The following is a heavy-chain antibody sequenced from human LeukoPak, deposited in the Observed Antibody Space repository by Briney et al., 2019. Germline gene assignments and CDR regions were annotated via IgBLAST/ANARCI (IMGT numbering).Heavy chain of an antibody. CDR1: GYTFTSYY. CDR2: ISPSGAST. Sequence: ASVKVSCTASGYTFTSYYVHWVRQAPGQGLEWKGIISPSGASTSYAQKFQGRVTMTRDMSTSTVYMELSSLISEETAVYYCTRGSSRGPRDAFDFWGQGTMVTLSS. D-gene: IGHD2-15*01. J-gene: IGHJ3*01. CDR3: TRGSSRGPRDAFDF. V-gene: IGHV1-46*01.